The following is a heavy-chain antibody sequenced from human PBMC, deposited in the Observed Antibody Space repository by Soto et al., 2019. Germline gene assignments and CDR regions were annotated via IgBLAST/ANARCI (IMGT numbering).Heavy chain of an antibody. V-gene: IGHV3-48*01. CDR2: ISSSSSTI. Sequence: EVQLVESGGGLVQPGGSLRLSCAASGFTFSSYSMNWVRQAPGKGLEWVSYISSSSSTIYYADSVKGRFTISRDNAKNTLYLQMNSLRAADTAVYYCARDSGYSYAPLDYWGQGTLVTVSS. CDR3: ARDSGYSYAPLDY. D-gene: IGHD5-18*01. CDR1: GFTFSSYS. J-gene: IGHJ4*02.